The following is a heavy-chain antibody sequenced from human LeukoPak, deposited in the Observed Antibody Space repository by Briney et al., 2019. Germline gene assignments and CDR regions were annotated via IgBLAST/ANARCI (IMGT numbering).Heavy chain of an antibody. Sequence: SVKVSCKASGGTFSSYAISRVGPAPGQGPEWMGGIIPIFGTANYAQKFQGRVTITTDESTSTAYMELSSLRSEDTAVYYCVRNRGGEYSGDNLFDPWGQGTLVTVSS. V-gene: IGHV1-69*05. D-gene: IGHD4-17*01. J-gene: IGHJ5*02. CDR2: IIPIFGTA. CDR1: GGTFSSYA. CDR3: VRNRGGEYSGDNLFDP.